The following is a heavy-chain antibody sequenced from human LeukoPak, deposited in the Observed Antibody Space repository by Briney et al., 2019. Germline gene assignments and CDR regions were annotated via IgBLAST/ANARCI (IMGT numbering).Heavy chain of an antibody. CDR1: GFTFSSYE. D-gene: IGHD2-21*02. CDR2: ISSSGSTI. V-gene: IGHV3-48*03. J-gene: IGHJ3*02. CDR3: APMECGGDCYQDDAFDI. Sequence: PGGSLRLSCAASGFTFSSYEMNWVRQAPGKGLEWVSYISSSGSTIYYADSVKGRFTISRDNAKNSLYLQMNSLRAGDTAVYYCAPMECGGDCYQDDAFDIWGQGTMVTVSS.